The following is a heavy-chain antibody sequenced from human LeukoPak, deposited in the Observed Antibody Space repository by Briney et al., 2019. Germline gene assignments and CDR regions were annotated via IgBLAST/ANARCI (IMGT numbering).Heavy chain of an antibody. CDR3: AQRFAY. Sequence: GGSLRLSCAASGFTVSSNYMSWVRQAPGKGLEWVSYISSGGSAIYYTDSVKGRFTISRDNAKNSLYLQMNSLRAEDTAVYYCAQRFAYWGQGTLVTVSS. V-gene: IGHV3-11*04. CDR1: GFTVSSNY. D-gene: IGHD3-3*01. CDR2: ISSGGSAI. J-gene: IGHJ4*02.